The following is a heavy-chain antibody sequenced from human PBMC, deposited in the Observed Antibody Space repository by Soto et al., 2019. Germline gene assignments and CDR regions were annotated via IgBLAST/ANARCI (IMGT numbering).Heavy chain of an antibody. J-gene: IGHJ6*02. CDR2: IYYSGST. D-gene: IGHD2-15*01. V-gene: IGHV4-39*01. CDR3: ARHGLGYCSGGSCYEGDYYPGMDV. CDR1: GGSMSSSSYY. Sequence: SETLSLTCTVSGGSMSSSSYYWGWIRQPPGKGLEWIGSIYYSGSTYYNPSLKSRVTISVDTSKNQFSLKLSSVTAADTAVYYCARHGLGYCSGGSCYEGDYYPGMDVCGQGTTVTVSS.